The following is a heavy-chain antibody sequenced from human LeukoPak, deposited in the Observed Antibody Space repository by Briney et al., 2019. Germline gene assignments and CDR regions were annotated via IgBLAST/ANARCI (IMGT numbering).Heavy chain of an antibody. D-gene: IGHD3-9*01. J-gene: IGHJ4*02. Sequence: HPGRSLRLSCAASGFTFDDYAMHWVRQAPGKGLEWVSGISWNSGSIGYADSVKGRFTISRDNAKYSLYLQMNSLRAEDTALYYCAKAADILTGYYSTVGYWGQGTLVTVSS. CDR2: ISWNSGSI. CDR1: GFTFDDYA. CDR3: AKAADILTGYYSTVGY. V-gene: IGHV3-9*01.